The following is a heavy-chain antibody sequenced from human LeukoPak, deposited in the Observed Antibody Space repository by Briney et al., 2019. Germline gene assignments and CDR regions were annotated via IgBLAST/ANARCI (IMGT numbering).Heavy chain of an antibody. CDR2: IIPIFGTA. Sequence: GASVKVSCKASGYTFTSYGISWVRQAPGQGLEWMGGIIPIFGTANYAQKFQGRVTITTDESTSTAYMELSSLRSEDTAVYYCARGSLLAAAGEGYFDYWGQGTLVTVSS. CDR3: ARGSLLAAAGEGYFDY. CDR1: GYTFTSYG. V-gene: IGHV1-69*05. D-gene: IGHD6-13*01. J-gene: IGHJ4*02.